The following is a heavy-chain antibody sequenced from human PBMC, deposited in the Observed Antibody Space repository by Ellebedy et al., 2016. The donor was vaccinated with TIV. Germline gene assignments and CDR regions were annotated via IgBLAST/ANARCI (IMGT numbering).Heavy chain of an antibody. V-gene: IGHV3-13*01. Sequence: GESLKISCAASGFSLTGSDLHWVRRPRGKGLKWVSASGAAGDTYYPDSVRGRFTISRESAKNSFYLQMNSLTAGDTAVYYCARGGPGGDNWFFGLWGRGTRVTVSS. CDR1: GFSLTGSD. D-gene: IGHD3-10*01. CDR3: ARGGPGGDNWFFGL. CDR2: SGAAGDT. J-gene: IGHJ2*01.